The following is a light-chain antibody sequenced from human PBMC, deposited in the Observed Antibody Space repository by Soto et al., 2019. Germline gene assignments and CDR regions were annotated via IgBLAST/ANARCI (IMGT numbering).Light chain of an antibody. Sequence: QSVLTQPASVSGSPGQSITISCTGTSSDVGSYNVASWYQHHPGKAPKLMIYDVTKRPSGVSNRFSGSKSGNTASLTISGLQAEDEADYYCCSYAGSSTYVFGTGTKLTVL. V-gene: IGLV2-23*02. CDR3: CSYAGSSTYV. J-gene: IGLJ1*01. CDR1: SSDVGSYNV. CDR2: DVT.